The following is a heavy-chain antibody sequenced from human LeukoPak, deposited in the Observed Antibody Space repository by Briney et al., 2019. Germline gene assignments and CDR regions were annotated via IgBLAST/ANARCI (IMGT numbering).Heavy chain of an antibody. CDR3: ARHPSVVVTAIDY. V-gene: IGHV4-59*08. Sequence: PSETLSLTCTVSGGSISSYYWSWIRQPPGKGLEWIGYIYYSGSTNYNPSLKSRVTISVDTSKNQFSLKLSSATAADTAVYYCARHPSVVVTAIDYWGQGTLVTVSS. J-gene: IGHJ4*02. CDR1: GGSISSYY. D-gene: IGHD2-21*02. CDR2: IYYSGST.